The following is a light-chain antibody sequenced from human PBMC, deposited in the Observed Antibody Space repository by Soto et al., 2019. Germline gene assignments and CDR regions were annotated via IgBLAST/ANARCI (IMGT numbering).Light chain of an antibody. CDR1: QSVSNN. CDR3: QQYNNWPRT. J-gene: IGKJ1*01. Sequence: EIVMTQSPATLSVSPGERATLSCRASQSVSNNLAWYQQKPGQAPRLLIYGASTRATGIPARFSGGGSGTEFTLTIRSLQSEDFAVYYCQQYNNWPRTFGQGTKVEIK. V-gene: IGKV3-15*01. CDR2: GAS.